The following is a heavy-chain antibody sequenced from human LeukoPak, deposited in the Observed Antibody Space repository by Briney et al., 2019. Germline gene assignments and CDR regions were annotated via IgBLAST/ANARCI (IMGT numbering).Heavy chain of an antibody. CDR2: ISAYNGNT. D-gene: IGHD5-24*01. CDR1: GYTFTSYG. Sequence: GASVKVSCKASGYTFTSYGISWVRQAPGQGLEWMGWISAYNGNTNYAQKLQGRVTMTTDTSTSTAYMELRSLRSDDTAVYYCARAVRDGYNSYYFDYWGQGTLVTVSS. V-gene: IGHV1-18*01. CDR3: ARAVRDGYNSYYFDY. J-gene: IGHJ4*02.